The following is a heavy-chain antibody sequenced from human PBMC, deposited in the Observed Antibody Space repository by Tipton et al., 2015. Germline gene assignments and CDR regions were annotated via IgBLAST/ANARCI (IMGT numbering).Heavy chain of an antibody. CDR1: GYSISSGYY. D-gene: IGHD6-13*01. CDR2: LSYSGKT. CDR3: ARSLFPETAGLENWFDP. Sequence: TLSLTCDVSGYSISSGYYWGWIRQPPGKGLEWIGSLSYSGKTDYNPPLRSRVTISVDTSKNQFSLRLSSVTAADTAVYYCARSLFPETAGLENWFDPWGQGTQVTVSS. J-gene: IGHJ5*02. V-gene: IGHV4-38-2*01.